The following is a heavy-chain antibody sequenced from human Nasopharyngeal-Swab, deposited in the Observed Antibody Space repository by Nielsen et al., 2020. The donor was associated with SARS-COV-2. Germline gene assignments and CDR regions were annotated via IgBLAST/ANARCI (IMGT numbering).Heavy chain of an antibody. CDR1: GGSISSSSYY. Sequence: SETLSLTCTVSGGSISSSSYYWGWIRQPPGKGLEWIGSIYYSGSTYYNPSLKRRVTISVDTSKNQFSLKLSSVTAADTAVYYCARHRGIYYYYYGMDVWGQGTTVTVSS. D-gene: IGHD3-10*01. J-gene: IGHJ6*02. CDR2: IYYSGST. V-gene: IGHV4-39*01. CDR3: ARHRGIYYYYYGMDV.